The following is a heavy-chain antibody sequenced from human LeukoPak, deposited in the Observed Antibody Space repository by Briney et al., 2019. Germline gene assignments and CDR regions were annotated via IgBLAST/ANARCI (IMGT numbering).Heavy chain of an antibody. CDR2: IYSGGIT. V-gene: IGHV4-39*07. CDR3: WLEKVVAAYFDS. Sequence: SETLSLTCTLSGGSISSTGSFWGWLRQPPEKGLEWIGSIYSGGITYYNPSLKSRVTISEDTSKNQFSLKMTSMTAADTAIYYCWLEKVVAAYFDSWGQGTLVTVSS. J-gene: IGHJ4*02. CDR1: GGSISSTGSF. D-gene: IGHD2-15*01.